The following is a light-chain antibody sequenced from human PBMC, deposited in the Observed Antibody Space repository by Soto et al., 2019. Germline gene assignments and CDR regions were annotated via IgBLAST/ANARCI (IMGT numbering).Light chain of an antibody. CDR2: EVT. V-gene: IGLV2-14*01. CDR3: SSYTSSNTPYV. Sequence: QSALTQPASVSGSAGQSITISCTGSSSDVGAYHFVSWYQHHPGKAPKLILYEVTARPSGVSSRFSGSKSGNTASLTISGLQADDEANYYCSSYTSSNTPYVLGTGTKV. CDR1: SSDVGAYHF. J-gene: IGLJ1*01.